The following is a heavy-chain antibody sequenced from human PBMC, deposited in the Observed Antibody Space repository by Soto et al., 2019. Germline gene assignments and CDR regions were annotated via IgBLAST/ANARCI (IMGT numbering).Heavy chain of an antibody. CDR2: INHSGST. D-gene: IGHD6-13*01. V-gene: IGHV4-34*01. J-gene: IGHJ6*02. Sequence: PSETLSLTCAVYGGSFSGYYWSWIRQPPGKGLEWIGEINHSGSTNYNPSLKSRVTISVDTSKNQFSLKLSSVTAEDTAVYYCARRSYSSSGKGYPALYYYYYYGMDVWGQGTRVTVSS. CDR1: GGSFSGYY. CDR3: ARRSYSSSGKGYPALYYYYYYGMDV.